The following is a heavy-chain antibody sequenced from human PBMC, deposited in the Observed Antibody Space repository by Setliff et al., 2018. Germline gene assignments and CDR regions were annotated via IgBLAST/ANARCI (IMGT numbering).Heavy chain of an antibody. Sequence: GASVKVSCKASGYTFSTHGISWVRQAPGRGLEWLAWIGLYSGETNFALNIRDRPTMTTDISTTTVYMELRGLTSDDTAVYYCARARIAVAGSDLDYWGQGTLVTVSS. CDR1: GYTFSTHG. V-gene: IGHV1-18*04. D-gene: IGHD6-19*01. CDR3: ARARIAVAGSDLDY. CDR2: IGLYSGET. J-gene: IGHJ4*02.